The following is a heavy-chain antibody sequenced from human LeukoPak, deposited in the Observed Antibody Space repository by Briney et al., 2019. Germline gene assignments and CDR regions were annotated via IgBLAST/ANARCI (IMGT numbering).Heavy chain of an antibody. V-gene: IGHV3-33*01. J-gene: IGHJ4*02. CDR2: IWYDGSNT. D-gene: IGHD3-3*01. CDR3: ARGFLDFDS. CDR1: GFTFSSFG. Sequence: PGVSLRLSCVASGFTFSSFGMHWVRQAPGKGLEWVALIWYDGSNTYYADSVKGRFTISRDDSKNTVYLQMNSLRAEDTALYYCARGFLDFDSWGQGTLVIVSS.